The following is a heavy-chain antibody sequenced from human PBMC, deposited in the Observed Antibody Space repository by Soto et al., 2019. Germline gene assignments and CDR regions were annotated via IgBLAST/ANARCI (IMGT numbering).Heavy chain of an antibody. Sequence: QLRLQESGPGLVKPSETLSLTCTVSGGSISSSSYYWGWIRQPPGKGLEWIGSIYYSGSTYYNPSLKSRVTISVDTSKNQFSLKLSSVTAADTAVYYCARHTPAISISDHWGQGTLVTVSS. V-gene: IGHV4-39*01. CDR3: ARHTPAISISDH. CDR2: IYYSGST. CDR1: GGSISSSSYY. D-gene: IGHD2-15*01. J-gene: IGHJ4*02.